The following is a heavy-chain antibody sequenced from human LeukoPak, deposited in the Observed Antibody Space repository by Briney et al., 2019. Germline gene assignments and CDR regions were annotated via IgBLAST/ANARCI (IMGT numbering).Heavy chain of an antibody. J-gene: IGHJ4*02. Sequence: ASVKVSCKASGFTFTGYYMHWVRQAPGQGLEWMGWINPNSGGTNYAQKFQGRVTMTRDTSISTAYMELSRLRSDDTAVYYCARKIRVTGCFDYWGQGTLVTVSS. CDR1: GFTFTGYY. V-gene: IGHV1-2*02. D-gene: IGHD2-21*02. CDR2: INPNSGGT. CDR3: ARKIRVTGCFDY.